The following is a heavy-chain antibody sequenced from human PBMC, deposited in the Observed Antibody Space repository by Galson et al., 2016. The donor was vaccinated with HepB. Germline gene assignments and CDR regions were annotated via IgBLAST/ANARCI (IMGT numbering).Heavy chain of an antibody. J-gene: IGHJ5*02. CDR1: GYTFTSYA. Sequence: SVKVSCKASGYTFTSYAMHWVRQAPGQRLEWMGWINAGNGHTKYSQKFQGRVTITRDTSTSTLYMELRSLRSEDTAMYYCARAFNTETTLAWSSWGQGTLVTVSS. CDR3: ARAFNTETTLAWSS. D-gene: IGHD4-17*01. V-gene: IGHV1-3*01. CDR2: INAGNGHT.